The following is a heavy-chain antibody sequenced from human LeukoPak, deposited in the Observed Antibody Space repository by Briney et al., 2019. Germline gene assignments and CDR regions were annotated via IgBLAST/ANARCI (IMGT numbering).Heavy chain of an antibody. V-gene: IGHV4-39*01. J-gene: IGHJ3*02. D-gene: IGHD4-17*01. CDR2: VSYSGSA. CDR3: ARRPSWPTTSAFDI. Sequence: SETLSLTCAVSGASIYNVGSFWGWIRQPPGKGLEWIGSVSYSGSANYNPSLQSRVTISVDTSKNQFSLRLSSVTPADTAVSFCARRPSWPTTSAFDIWGQGTLVTVSP. CDR1: GASIYNVGSF.